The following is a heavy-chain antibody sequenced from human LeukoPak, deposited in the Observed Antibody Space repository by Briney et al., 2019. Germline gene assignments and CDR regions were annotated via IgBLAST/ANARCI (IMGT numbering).Heavy chain of an antibody. CDR3: ASGEQPSSDY. D-gene: IGHD3-10*01. Sequence: GASVKVSCKASGYTFTGYYMHWVRQAPGQGLEWMGRINPNSGGTNYAQKFQGRVTMTRDTAISTAYMELSRMRSDETAVYYCASGEQPSSDYWGQGTLVTVSS. V-gene: IGHV1-2*06. CDR2: INPNSGGT. CDR1: GYTFTGYY. J-gene: IGHJ4*02.